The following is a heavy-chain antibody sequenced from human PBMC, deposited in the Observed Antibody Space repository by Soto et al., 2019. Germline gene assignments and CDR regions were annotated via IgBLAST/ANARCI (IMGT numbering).Heavy chain of an antibody. CDR3: ARGEPSEFYDILTGLDY. D-gene: IGHD3-9*01. CDR2: ISGYNGKT. V-gene: IGHV1-18*01. J-gene: IGHJ4*02. Sequence: QVQLVQSGPDVKKPGASVKVSCKTSGYIFSHFGITWVRQAPGQGLEGMGWISGYNGKTSSAQRFQDRVTMTTDSSTRTAYLELRGMTSDDTAVYYCARGEPSEFYDILTGLDYWGQGTPVTVSS. CDR1: GYIFSHFG.